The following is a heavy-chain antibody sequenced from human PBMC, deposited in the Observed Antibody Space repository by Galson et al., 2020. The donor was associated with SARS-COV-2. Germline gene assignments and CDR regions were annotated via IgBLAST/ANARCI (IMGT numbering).Heavy chain of an antibody. CDR1: GGTFSNYA. D-gene: IGHD3-22*01. V-gene: IGHV1-69*05. CDR3: ARGHAHYDNSGYLTGWFDP. Sequence: ASVKVSCKASGGTFSNYAISWVRQAPGQGLEWMGGIIPFLGTPNYAQKFQDRVTITTDESTSTAYMELNSLKSADTAVYYCARGHAHYDNSGYLTGWFDPWGQGSLVTVSS. CDR2: IIPFLGTP. J-gene: IGHJ5*02.